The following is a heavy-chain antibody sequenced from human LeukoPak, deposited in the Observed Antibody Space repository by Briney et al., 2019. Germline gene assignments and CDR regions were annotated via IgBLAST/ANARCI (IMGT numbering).Heavy chain of an antibody. V-gene: IGHV3-74*01. J-gene: IGHJ4*02. CDR1: GFTFSSYW. Sequence: GGSLRLSCAASGFTFSSYWMHWVRQAPGKGLVWVSRISTDGSSTSYADSVKGRFTISSDNAKNTLYVQMNSLRADDTAVYYCAREATGEFDYWGRGTLVTVSS. CDR2: ISTDGSST. D-gene: IGHD5-24*01. CDR3: AREATGEFDY.